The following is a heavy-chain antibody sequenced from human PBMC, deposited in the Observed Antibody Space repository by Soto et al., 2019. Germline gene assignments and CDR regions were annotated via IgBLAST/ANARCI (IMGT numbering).Heavy chain of an antibody. V-gene: IGHV4-59*08. Sequence: QVQLQESGSGQVKPSETLSLTCSVSGGSIIGLYWSWVRQPPGRGLEGIGWIYYSGTTNFNRSLKSRVTISVDTSKYHFSLKLSSVTAADTAIYYCARLRNHYFMDVWRKGTTVTVSS. J-gene: IGHJ6*03. CDR3: ARLRNHYFMDV. CDR1: GGSIIGLY. CDR2: IYYSGTT.